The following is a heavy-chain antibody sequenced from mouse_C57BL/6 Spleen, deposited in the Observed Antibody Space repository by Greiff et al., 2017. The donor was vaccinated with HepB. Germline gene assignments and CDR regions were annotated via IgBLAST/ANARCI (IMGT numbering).Heavy chain of an antibody. Sequence: QVQLKQPGAELVKPGASVKLSCKASGYTFTSYWMHWVKQRPGQGLEWIGMIHPNSGSTNYNEKFKSKATLTVDKSSSTAYMQLSSLTSEDSAVYYCASVPYYYGSSYYFDYWGQGTTLTVSS. V-gene: IGHV1-64*01. D-gene: IGHD1-1*01. J-gene: IGHJ2*01. CDR3: ASVPYYYGSSYYFDY. CDR2: IHPNSGST. CDR1: GYTFTSYW.